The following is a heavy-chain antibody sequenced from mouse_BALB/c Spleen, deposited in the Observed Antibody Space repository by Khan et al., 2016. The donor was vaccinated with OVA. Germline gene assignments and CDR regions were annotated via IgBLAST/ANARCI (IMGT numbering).Heavy chain of an antibody. Sequence: VELVESGPGLVQPSQSLSITCTVSGFSLTSYGVHWVRQSPGKGLEWLGVIWSGGSTDYNAAFISRLSISKDNSKSQVFFKMNSLQANDTAIYXCARNGNYAMDYWGQGTSVTVSS. J-gene: IGHJ4*01. CDR3: ARNGNYAMDY. CDR2: IWSGGST. V-gene: IGHV2-2*02. D-gene: IGHD1-1*02. CDR1: GFSLTSYG.